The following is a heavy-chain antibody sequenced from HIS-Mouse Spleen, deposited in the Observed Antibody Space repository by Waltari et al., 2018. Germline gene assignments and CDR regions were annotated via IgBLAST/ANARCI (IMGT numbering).Heavy chain of an antibody. Sequence: EVQLVESGGGLVQPGGSLRLSCAASGFTFSSYRRHWVRQAPGKGLVWVLGMNRGGRGTDSAEYVRGRLTLSRDNAKHTLYLQMNSLRAEDTAVYYCARAGYCSGETPGDYWGQGTLVTVSS. D-gene: IGHD2-15*01. J-gene: IGHJ4*02. CDR1: GFTFSSYR. CDR3: ARAGYCSGETPGDY. V-gene: IGHV3-74*01. CDR2: MNRGGRGT.